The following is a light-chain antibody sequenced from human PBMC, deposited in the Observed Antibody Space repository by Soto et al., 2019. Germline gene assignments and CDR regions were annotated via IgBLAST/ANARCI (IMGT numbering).Light chain of an antibody. CDR1: QGISSY. V-gene: IGKV1-8*01. Sequence: AIRMTQSPSSLSASTRDRVTITCRASQGISSYLAWYQQKPGKAPKLLIYAASTLQSGVPSRFSGSGSGTDFTLTIICLQSEDFATYNCQQYYSYPFTFGPGTKGDIK. CDR2: AAS. CDR3: QQYYSYPFT. J-gene: IGKJ3*01.